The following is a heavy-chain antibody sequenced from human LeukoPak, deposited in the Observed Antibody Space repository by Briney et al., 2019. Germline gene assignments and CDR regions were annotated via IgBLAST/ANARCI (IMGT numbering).Heavy chain of an antibody. D-gene: IGHD3-22*01. V-gene: IGHV1-2*02. CDR1: GYTFTGYY. J-gene: IGHJ6*02. CDR3: ASSYYYDSSGPGDGMDV. Sequence: ASVKVSCKASGYTFTGYYMHWVRRAPGQGVEWMGWINPNSGGTNYAQKFQGRVTMTRDTSISTAYMELSRLRSDDTAVYYCASSYYYDSSGPGDGMDVWGQGTTVTVSS. CDR2: INPNSGGT.